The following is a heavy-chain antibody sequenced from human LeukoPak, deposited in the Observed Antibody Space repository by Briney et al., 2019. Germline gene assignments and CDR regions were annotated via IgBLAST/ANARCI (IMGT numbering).Heavy chain of an antibody. CDR1: GYSISSGYY. V-gene: IGHV4-38-2*02. J-gene: IGHJ5*02. Sequence: KSSETLSLTCTVSGYSISSGYYWGWIRQPPGKGLEWIGSIYHSGSTYYNPSLKSRVTISVDTSKNQFSLKLSSVTAADTAVYYCARDRSLEVVTAIHNWFDPWGQGTLVTVSS. CDR2: IYHSGST. D-gene: IGHD2-21*02. CDR3: ARDRSLEVVTAIHNWFDP.